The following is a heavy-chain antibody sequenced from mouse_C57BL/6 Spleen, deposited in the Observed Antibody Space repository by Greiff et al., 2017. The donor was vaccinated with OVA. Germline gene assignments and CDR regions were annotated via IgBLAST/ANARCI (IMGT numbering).Heavy chain of an antibody. Sequence: VQLQQSGPGLVQPSQSLSITCTVSGFSLTSYGVHWVRQSPGKGLEWLGVIWSGGSTDYNAAFISRLSISKDNSKSQVFFKMNSLQADDTAIYYCARKYGFITTGGGYFDVWGTGTTVTVSS. V-gene: IGHV2-2*01. CDR2: IWSGGST. J-gene: IGHJ1*03. CDR3: ARKYGFITTGGGYFDV. D-gene: IGHD1-1*01. CDR1: GFSLTSYG.